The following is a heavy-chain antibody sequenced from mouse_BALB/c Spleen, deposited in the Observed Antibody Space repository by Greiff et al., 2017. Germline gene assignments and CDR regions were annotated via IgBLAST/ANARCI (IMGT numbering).Heavy chain of an antibody. Sequence: VQLQESGAELVKPGASVKLSCKASGYTFTSYYMYWVKQRPGQGLEWIGEINPSNGGTNFNEKFKSKATLTVDKSSSTAYMQLSSLTSEDSAVYYCARVYGTQPYYFDYWGQGTTLTVSS. CDR2: INPSNGGT. CDR1: GYTFTSYY. J-gene: IGHJ2*01. CDR3: ARVYGTQPYYFDY. D-gene: IGHD1-1*01. V-gene: IGHV1S81*02.